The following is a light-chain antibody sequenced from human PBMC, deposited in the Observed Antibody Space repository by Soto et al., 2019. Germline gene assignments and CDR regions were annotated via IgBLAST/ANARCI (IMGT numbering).Light chain of an antibody. V-gene: IGKV1-39*01. CDR2: AAF. J-gene: IGKJ1*01. CDR1: QSISNH. CDR3: QQRYRSPPT. Sequence: DIQMTQSPSSLSASVEDRVIITCRASQSISNHLNWYQQKPGKAPKLLIFAAFSLQNGVPSRFSGSRSGPDFTLTICSLQPEDFATYYCQQRYRSPPTFGQGTKVEIK.